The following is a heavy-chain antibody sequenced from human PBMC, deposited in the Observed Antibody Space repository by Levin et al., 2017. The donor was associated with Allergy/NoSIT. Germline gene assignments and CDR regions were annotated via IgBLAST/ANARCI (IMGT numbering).Heavy chain of an antibody. D-gene: IGHD6-19*01. CDR3: ASMAVAGTEDY. Sequence: GESLKISCAASGFTFSSYSMNWVRQAPGKGLEWVSSISSSSSYIYYADSVKGRFTISRDNAKNSLYLQMNSLRAEDTAVYYCASMAVAGTEDYWGQGTLVTVSS. V-gene: IGHV3-21*01. J-gene: IGHJ4*02. CDR2: ISSSSSYI. CDR1: GFTFSSYS.